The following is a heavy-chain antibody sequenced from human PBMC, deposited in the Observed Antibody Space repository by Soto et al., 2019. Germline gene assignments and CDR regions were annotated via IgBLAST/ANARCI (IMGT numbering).Heavy chain of an antibody. D-gene: IGHD6-13*01. CDR3: ARGDGYSSSWYWFDP. V-gene: IGHV4-59*01. CDR1: GGSISSYY. CDR2: IYYSGST. J-gene: IGHJ5*02. Sequence: TLSLTCTVSGGSISSYYWSWIRQPPGKGLEWIGYIYYSGSTNYNPSLKSRVTISVDTSKNQFSLKLSSVTAADTAVYYCARGDGYSSSWYWFDPWGQGTLVTV.